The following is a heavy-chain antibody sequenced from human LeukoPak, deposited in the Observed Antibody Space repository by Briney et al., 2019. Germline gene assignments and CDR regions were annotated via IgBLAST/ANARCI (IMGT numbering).Heavy chain of an antibody. Sequence: GESLRISCKGSGYSFTTYWIIWVRQRSGKGLECMGRIDPSDSYTNYSPSFQGHVTISADTSISTAFLQWSSPKASDTAMYYCARRRFSGDTAMLDYWGQGTLVSVSS. CDR1: GYSFTTYW. D-gene: IGHD5-18*01. CDR3: ARRRFSGDTAMLDY. J-gene: IGHJ4*02. V-gene: IGHV5-10-1*01. CDR2: IDPSDSYT.